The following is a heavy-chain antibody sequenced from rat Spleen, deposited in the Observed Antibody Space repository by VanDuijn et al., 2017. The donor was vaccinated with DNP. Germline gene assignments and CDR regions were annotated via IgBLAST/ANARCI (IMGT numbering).Heavy chain of an antibody. J-gene: IGHJ4*01. CDR2: INTDGGST. D-gene: IGHD1-12*03. V-gene: IGHV5-58*01. CDR1: GFTFSSYW. CDR3: ANYYDGYYHAMDA. Sequence: EVQLVETGGGLVPPGRSLKLSCVASGFTFSSYWMFWVRQAPGKGLEWVASINTDGGSTYYPDSVKGRFTISRDNAENTVYLQMNSLRSEDTATYYCANYYDGYYHAMDAWGQGTSVTVSS.